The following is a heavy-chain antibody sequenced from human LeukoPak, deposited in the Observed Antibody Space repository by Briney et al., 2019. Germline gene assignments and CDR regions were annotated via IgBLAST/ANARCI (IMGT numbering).Heavy chain of an antibody. CDR3: AREEVKRTTIFGAAKYYYSYMDV. Sequence: GGSLRLSCAASGLTVSSNYVSWVRQAPGRGLEWVSVIYSGGSTYYAESVEGRFTISRDNSKNTLYLQMNSLRADDTAVYHCAREEVKRTTIFGAAKYYYSYMDVWGKGTTVTVSS. J-gene: IGHJ6*03. CDR1: GLTVSSNY. CDR2: IYSGGST. V-gene: IGHV3-53*01. D-gene: IGHD3-3*01.